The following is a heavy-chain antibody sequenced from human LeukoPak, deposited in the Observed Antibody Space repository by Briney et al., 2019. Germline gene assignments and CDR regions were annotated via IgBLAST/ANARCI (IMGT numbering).Heavy chain of an antibody. D-gene: IGHD4-23*01. J-gene: IGHJ4*02. V-gene: IGHV3-48*02. CDR2: ISSSGSTI. CDR3: ARLVTGYTYYFDY. Sequence: GGSLRLSCAASGFTVSSNYMNWVRQAPGKGLEWVSYISSSGSTIDYADSVKGRFTISRDNARNSLYLQMNSLRDEDTAVYYCARLVTGYTYYFDYWGQGTLVTVSS. CDR1: GFTVSSNY.